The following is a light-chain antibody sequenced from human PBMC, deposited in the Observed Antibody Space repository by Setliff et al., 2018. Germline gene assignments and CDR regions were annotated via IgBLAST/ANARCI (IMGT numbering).Light chain of an antibody. J-gene: IGLJ1*01. CDR1: SSDVGGYNY. Sequence: QSALTQPASVSGSPGQSITISCTGTSSDVGGYNYASWYQQHPGKAPKLMIYDVGNRPSGVSNRFSGSKSGNTASLTISGLQAEDETDYYCSSYTSSSASYVFGTGTKVTV. CDR3: SSYTSSSASYV. V-gene: IGLV2-14*03. CDR2: DVG.